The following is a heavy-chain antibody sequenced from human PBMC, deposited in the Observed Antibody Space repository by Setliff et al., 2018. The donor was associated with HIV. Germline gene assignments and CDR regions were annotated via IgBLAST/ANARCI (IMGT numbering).Heavy chain of an antibody. CDR2: IYYSGST. V-gene: IGHV4-59*01. Sequence: NPSETLSLTCSVSGGSISSYYWSWIRQPPGKGLEWIGYIYYSGSTNYSPSLKSRVTISEDTSKNQIYLNLSSMTTADTAVYYCVGGYNFDYWGHGTLVTVSS. CDR3: VGGYNFDY. D-gene: IGHD1-26*01. CDR1: GGSISSYY. J-gene: IGHJ5*01.